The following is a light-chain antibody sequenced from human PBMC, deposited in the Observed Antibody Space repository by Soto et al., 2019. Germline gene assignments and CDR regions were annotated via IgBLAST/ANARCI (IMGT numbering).Light chain of an antibody. CDR2: EVR. J-gene: IGLJ1*01. Sequence: QSVLTQPASVSGSPGQSISISYTGTSSDIGGYDYVSWYQQRPGKAPKLMIYEVRYRPSGVSNRFSGSKSGNTASLTISGLQAEDEAVYYCCSYTRTSNHYFFGSGTKVTVL. CDR3: CSYTRTSNHYF. CDR1: SSDIGGYDY. V-gene: IGLV2-14*01.